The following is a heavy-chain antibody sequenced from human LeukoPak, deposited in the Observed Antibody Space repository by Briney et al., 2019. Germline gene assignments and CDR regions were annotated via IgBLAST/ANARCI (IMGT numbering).Heavy chain of an antibody. D-gene: IGHD6-13*01. CDR1: GFTFSSYG. Sequence: PGGSLRLSCAASGFTFSSYGMHWVRQAPGKGLEWVAVISYDGSNKYYADSVKGRFTISRDNSKNTLYLQMNSLRAEDTAVYYCAKAPGGVAAELDYWGQGNLVTVSS. CDR3: AKAPGGVAAELDY. J-gene: IGHJ4*02. CDR2: ISYDGSNK. V-gene: IGHV3-30*18.